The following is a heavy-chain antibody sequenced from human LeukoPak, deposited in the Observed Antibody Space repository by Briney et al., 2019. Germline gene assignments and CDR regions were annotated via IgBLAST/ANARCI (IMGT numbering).Heavy chain of an antibody. V-gene: IGHV3-23*01. CDR1: GFTFSSYA. CDR3: AKASMIVVVVYLFDY. D-gene: IGHD3-22*01. CDR2: ISGSGGST. J-gene: IGHJ4*02. Sequence: GGSLRLSCAASGFTFSSYAMSWVRQAPGKGLEWVSAISGSGGSTYYADSVKGRFTISRDNSKNTLYLQMNSLRAEDTAVYYCAKASMIVVVVYLFDYWGQGTLVTVSS.